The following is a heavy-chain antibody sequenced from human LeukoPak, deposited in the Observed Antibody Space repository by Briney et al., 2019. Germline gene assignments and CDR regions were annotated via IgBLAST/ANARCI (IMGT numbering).Heavy chain of an antibody. CDR3: ARGGDCSGGSCQHNWFDP. D-gene: IGHD2-15*01. J-gene: IGHJ5*02. CDR2: INPNSGGT. V-gene: IGHV1-2*06. CDR1: GYTFTGYY. Sequence: ASVKVSCKASGYTFTGYYMHWVRQAPGQGLEWMGRINPNSGGTNYAQKFQGRVTMTRDTSLSTAYMELSRLRSDDTAVYYCARGGDCSGGSCQHNWFDPWGQGTLVTVSS.